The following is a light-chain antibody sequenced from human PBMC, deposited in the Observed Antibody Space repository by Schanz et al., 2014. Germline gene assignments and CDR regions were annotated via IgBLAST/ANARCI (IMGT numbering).Light chain of an antibody. CDR3: SSYTTSSTVV. CDR1: SSDVGGYDY. J-gene: IGLJ2*01. V-gene: IGLV2-11*01. CDR2: DVS. Sequence: QSVLTQPRSVSGSPGQSVTISCTGTSSDVGGYDYVSWYQQFPGKAPKVIIYDVSKRPSGVPDRFSGSKSGNTASLTISGLRPEDDADYFCSSYTTSSTVVFGGGTKLTVL.